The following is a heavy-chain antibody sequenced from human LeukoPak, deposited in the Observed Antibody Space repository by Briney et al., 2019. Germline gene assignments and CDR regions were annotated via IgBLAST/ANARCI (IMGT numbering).Heavy chain of an antibody. CDR3: AKSAGYCSSPSCEIDY. Sequence: GGSLRLSCSASGFTFSSYAMHWVRQAPGKGLEYVSAISSNGGSTYYADSVKGRFTISRDNSKNTLYLQMNSLRAEDTAVYYCAKSAGYCSSPSCEIDYWGQGTLVTVSS. D-gene: IGHD2-2*01. J-gene: IGHJ4*02. V-gene: IGHV3-64D*06. CDR2: ISSNGGST. CDR1: GFTFSSYA.